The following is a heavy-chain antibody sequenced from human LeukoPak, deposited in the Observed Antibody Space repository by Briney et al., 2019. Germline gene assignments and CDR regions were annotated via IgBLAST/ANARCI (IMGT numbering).Heavy chain of an antibody. CDR3: ARLVAVGAY. V-gene: IGHV4-34*01. CDR1: GGSFSGYY. CDR2: INHSGST. J-gene: IGHJ4*02. D-gene: IGHD6-19*01. Sequence: SETLSLTCAVYGGSFSGYYWSWIRQPPGKGLEWIGEINHSGSTNYNPSLKSRVTISVDTSKNQFSLKLSSVTAADTAVYYCARLVAVGAYWGQGNLVTVSS.